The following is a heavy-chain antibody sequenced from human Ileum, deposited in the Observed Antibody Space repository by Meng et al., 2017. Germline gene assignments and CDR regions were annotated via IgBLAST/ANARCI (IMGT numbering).Heavy chain of an antibody. CDR3: ARGGGGGWPNWFDP. D-gene: IGHD6-19*01. CDR2: VYNTGNT. V-gene: IGHV4-61*10. J-gene: IGHJ5*02. Sequence: HVGLRWPGHGLCGSSTTLALTCTVSGGSVSSANSYWSWIRQTAGKGLEWIGYVYNTGNTNSNPSLRSRLTMSVDTSNSQFSMKLTSVTAADTAVYYCARGGGGGWPNWFDPWGQGTLVTVSS. CDR1: GGSVSSANSY.